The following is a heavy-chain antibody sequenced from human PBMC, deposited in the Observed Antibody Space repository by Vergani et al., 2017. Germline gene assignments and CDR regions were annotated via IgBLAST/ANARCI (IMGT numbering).Heavy chain of an antibody. Sequence: QVQLVQSGAEVKKPGSSVKVSCKASGATFRSNTISWVRQVPGQGLEWMGRIIPFLGKTKYAQDFQGRLTITADTSTSTAYMELTSLRSQDTAVYYCARDPRGYGGDPEDYYYGMDVWGQGTTVTVSS. CDR2: IIPFLGKT. J-gene: IGHJ6*02. D-gene: IGHD2-21*02. CDR3: ARDPRGYGGDPEDYYYGMDV. CDR1: GATFRSNT. V-gene: IGHV1-69*08.